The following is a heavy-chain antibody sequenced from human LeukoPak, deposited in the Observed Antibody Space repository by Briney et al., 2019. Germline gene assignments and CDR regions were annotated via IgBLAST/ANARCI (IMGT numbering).Heavy chain of an antibody. Sequence: SVTVSYKASGYTFTSYGISWVRQAPGHGLEWMGGIIPIFGTANYAQKFQGRVTITADESTSTAYMELSSLRSEDTAVYYCARERPRDLSSFDPWGQGTLVTVSS. J-gene: IGHJ5*02. CDR2: IIPIFGTA. CDR1: GYTFTSYG. D-gene: IGHD3-10*01. V-gene: IGHV1-69*13. CDR3: ARERPRDLSSFDP.